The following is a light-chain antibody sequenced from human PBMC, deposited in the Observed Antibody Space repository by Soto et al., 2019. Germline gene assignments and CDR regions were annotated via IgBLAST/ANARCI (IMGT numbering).Light chain of an antibody. Sequence: QSVLTQPPSVSGAPGQRVTLSCTGSSSNIGAGYDVHWYQQLPETAPKLLIFGNNNRPSGVPDRFSGSKSGTSASLAITGLQAEDEADYYCQSYDSSLTWVFGGGTKLTVL. J-gene: IGLJ3*02. CDR3: QSYDSSLTWV. CDR2: GNN. V-gene: IGLV1-40*01. CDR1: SSNIGAGYD.